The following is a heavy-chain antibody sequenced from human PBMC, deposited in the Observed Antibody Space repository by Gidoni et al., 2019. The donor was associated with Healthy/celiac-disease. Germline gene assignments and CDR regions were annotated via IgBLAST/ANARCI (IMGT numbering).Heavy chain of an antibody. CDR3: AREPIRYGMDV. Sequence: QVQLQQWGAGLLKPSETLSLTCAVYGGSFSGYYWSWIRQPPGKGLEWIGEINHSGSTNYNPSLKSRVTISVDTSKNQFSLKLSSVTAADTAVYYCAREPIRYGMDVWGQGTTVTVSS. V-gene: IGHV4-34*01. J-gene: IGHJ6*02. CDR2: INHSGST. CDR1: GGSFSGYY. D-gene: IGHD3-10*01.